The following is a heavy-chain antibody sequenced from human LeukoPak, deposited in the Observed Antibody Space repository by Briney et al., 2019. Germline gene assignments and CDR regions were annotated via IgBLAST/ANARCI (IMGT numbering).Heavy chain of an antibody. V-gene: IGHV3-21*01. CDR2: ITTSSSYI. D-gene: IGHD3-22*01. CDR3: ARHVVALGFDY. J-gene: IGHJ4*02. Sequence: PGGSLRLSCAASGFTFSTYTMNWVRQAPGKGLEWVSSITTSSSYIYYADSVKGRFTISRDNAKNSLYLQMNGLRAEDTAVYYCARHVVALGFDYWGQGTLVTVSS. CDR1: GFTFSTYT.